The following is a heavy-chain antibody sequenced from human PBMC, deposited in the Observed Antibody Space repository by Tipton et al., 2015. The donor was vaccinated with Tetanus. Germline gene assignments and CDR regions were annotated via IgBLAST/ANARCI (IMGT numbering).Heavy chain of an antibody. J-gene: IGHJ6*03. D-gene: IGHD3-22*01. V-gene: IGHV1-18*01. CDR3: ARDVGRDYYDSSGYYMDV. CDR2: ISAYNGNT. CDR1: GYTFTSYG. Sequence: QLVQSGAEVKKPGASVKVSCKASGYTFTSYGISWVRQAPGQGLEWMGWISAYNGNTNYAQKLQGRVTMTTDTSTSTAYMELRSLRSDDTAVYYCARDVGRDYYDSSGYYMDVWGEGTTVTVSS.